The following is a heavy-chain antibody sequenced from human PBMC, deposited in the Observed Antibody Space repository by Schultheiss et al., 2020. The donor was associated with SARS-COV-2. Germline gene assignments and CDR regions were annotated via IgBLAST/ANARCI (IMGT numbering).Heavy chain of an antibody. D-gene: IGHD1-26*01. CDR2: INSDGSST. V-gene: IGHV3-74*01. Sequence: GGSLRLSCAASGFTFSSYWMHRVRQAPGKGLVWVSRINSDGSSTSYADSVKGRFTISRDNAKNTLYLQMNSLRAEDTAVYYCAREELPYYYYGMDVWGQGTTVTVSS. J-gene: IGHJ6*02. CDR3: AREELPYYYYGMDV. CDR1: GFTFSSYW.